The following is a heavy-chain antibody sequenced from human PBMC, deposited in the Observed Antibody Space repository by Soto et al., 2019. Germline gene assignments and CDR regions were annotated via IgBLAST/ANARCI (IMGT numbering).Heavy chain of an antibody. CDR3: ARAKHSGIYDFWSGYPHYYYYYGMDV. J-gene: IGHJ6*02. CDR2: IYTSGST. Sequence: SETLSLTCTVSGGSISSYYWSWIRQPAGKGLEWIGRIYTSGSTNYNPSLKSRVTMSVDTSKNQFSLKLSSVTAADTAVYYCARAKHSGIYDFWSGYPHYYYYYGMDVWGQGTTVTVSS. V-gene: IGHV4-4*07. CDR1: GGSISSYY. D-gene: IGHD3-3*01.